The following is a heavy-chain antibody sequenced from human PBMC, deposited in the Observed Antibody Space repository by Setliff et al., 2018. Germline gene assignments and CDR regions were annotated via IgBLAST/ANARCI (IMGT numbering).Heavy chain of an antibody. CDR3: IREASVDFWSGYPYYYYMDV. V-gene: IGHV3-15*01. CDR1: GFTFSNVW. CDR2: IKSKTDGGTT. J-gene: IGHJ6*03. Sequence: PGGSLRLSCAASGFTFSNVWMSWVRQAPGKGLEWVGRIKSKTDGGTTDYAAPVKGRFTISRDDSKNTLYLQMNSPKTEDTAVYYCIREASVDFWSGYPYYYYMDVWGKGTTVTVSS. D-gene: IGHD3-3*01.